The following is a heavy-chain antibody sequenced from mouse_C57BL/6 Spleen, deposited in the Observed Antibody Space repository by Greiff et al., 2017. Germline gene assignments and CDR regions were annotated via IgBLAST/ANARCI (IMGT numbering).Heavy chain of an antibody. D-gene: IGHD3-1*01. CDR3: ARGRASLYAMDY. CDR1: GYSITSGYY. J-gene: IGHJ4*01. V-gene: IGHV3-6*01. Sequence: EVQLQQSGPGLVKPSQSLSLTCSVTGYSITSGYYWNWIRQFPGNKLEWMGYISYDGSNNYNPPLKNRISITRDTSKNQFFLKLNSVTTEDTATYYCARGRASLYAMDYWGQGTSVTVSS. CDR2: ISYDGSN.